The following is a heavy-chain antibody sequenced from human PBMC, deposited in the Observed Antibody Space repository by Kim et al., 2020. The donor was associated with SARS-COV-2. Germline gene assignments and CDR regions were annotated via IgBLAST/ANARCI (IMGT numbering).Heavy chain of an antibody. CDR1: GGSISSSSYY. J-gene: IGHJ4*02. CDR3: ARCVRGVIAG. V-gene: IGHV4-39*01. Sequence: SETLSLTCTVSGGSISSSSYYWGWIRQPPGKGLEWIGSIYYSGSTYYNPSLKSRVTISVDTSKNQFSLKLSSVTAADTAVYYCARCVRGVIAGWGQGTLVTVSS. D-gene: IGHD3-10*02. CDR2: IYYSGST.